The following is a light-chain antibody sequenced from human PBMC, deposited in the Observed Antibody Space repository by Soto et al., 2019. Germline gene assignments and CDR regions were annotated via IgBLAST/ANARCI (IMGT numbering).Light chain of an antibody. V-gene: IGKV1-5*03. CDR3: QQYNSYSWT. Sequence: DIQMTQSPSTLSAFVGDRVTITCRASQSISSWLAWYQQKPGKAPKLLIYKASTLKSGVPSRFSGSRSGTEFTLTISSLQPDDFATYYCQQYNSYSWTFGQGTKVDI. CDR2: KAS. CDR1: QSISSW. J-gene: IGKJ1*01.